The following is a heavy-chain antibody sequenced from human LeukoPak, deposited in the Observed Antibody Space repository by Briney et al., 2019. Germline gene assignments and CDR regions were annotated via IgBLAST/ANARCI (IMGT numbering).Heavy chain of an antibody. D-gene: IGHD3-9*01. CDR2: INHSGST. J-gene: IGHJ4*02. CDR1: GGSFSGYY. Sequence: SETLSLTCAVYGGSFSGYYWSWIRQPPGKGLEWIGEINHSGSTNYNPSLKSRVTISVDTSKNQFSLKLSSVTAADTAVYYCARRRHAVGLLRYFDWLFSYWGQGTLVTVSS. V-gene: IGHV4-34*01. CDR3: ARRRHAVGLLRYFDWLFSY.